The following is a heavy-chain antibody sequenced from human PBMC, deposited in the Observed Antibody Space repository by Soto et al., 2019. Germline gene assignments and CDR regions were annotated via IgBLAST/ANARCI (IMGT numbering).Heavy chain of an antibody. J-gene: IGHJ5*02. CDR3: ARVGGWGDWLEP. V-gene: IGHV1-18*01. CDR1: AYTFTSYG. CDR2: ISAYNGNT. D-gene: IGHD6-19*01. Sequence: SVKLSCKAPAYTFTSYGIGCLRQSLGQGLKWMVWISAYNGNTNYAPKLQCRVTITTGTSTSTDYMELRSMRSDDTAVYYCARVGGWGDWLEPWGQGTLVTVSS.